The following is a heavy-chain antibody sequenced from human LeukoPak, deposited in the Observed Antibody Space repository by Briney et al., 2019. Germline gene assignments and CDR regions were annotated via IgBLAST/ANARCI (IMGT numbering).Heavy chain of an antibody. J-gene: IGHJ5*02. V-gene: IGHV4-4*07. CDR1: GGSISSYY. Sequence: SETLSLTCTVSGGSISSYYWSWIRQPAGKGLEWTGRIYTSGSTNYNPSLKSRVTMSVDTSKNQFSLKLSSVTAADTAVYYCARARMVRGVENWFDPWGQGTLVTVSS. CDR3: ARARMVRGVENWFDP. CDR2: IYTSGST. D-gene: IGHD3-10*01.